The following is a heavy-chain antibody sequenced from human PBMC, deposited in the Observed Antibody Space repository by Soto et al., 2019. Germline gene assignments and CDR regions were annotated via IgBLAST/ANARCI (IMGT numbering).Heavy chain of an antibody. V-gene: IGHV1-18*01. D-gene: IGHD3-10*01. CDR1: GYTFTSYG. CDR3: ARDPPLWLGEFDGFFDY. Sequence: QVQLVQSGAEVKKPGASVKVSCKASGYTFTSYGISWVRQAPGQGLEWMGWISAYNGNTNYAQKLQGRVTMTTDTTPSTAYLELRRLRSADKAVYYCARDPPLWLGEFDGFFDYWGQGTLVTVSS. J-gene: IGHJ4*02. CDR2: ISAYNGNT.